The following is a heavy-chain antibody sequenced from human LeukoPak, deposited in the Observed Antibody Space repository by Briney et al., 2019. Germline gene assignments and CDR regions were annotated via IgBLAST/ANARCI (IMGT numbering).Heavy chain of an antibody. CDR1: GFTFSSYW. J-gene: IGHJ6*02. D-gene: IGHD2-2*01. CDR3: ARGHLVVRAAMTYYYYYYCLDV. V-gene: IGHV3-74*01. CDR2: INSDGSST. Sequence: GGSLRLSCAASGFTFSSYWMHWVRQAPGKGLVWVSRINSDGSSTSYADSVKGRFTISRDNAKNPLYLQMNSLRAEDTAVYYCARGHLVVRAAMTYYYYYYCLDVWGQGTTVTVS.